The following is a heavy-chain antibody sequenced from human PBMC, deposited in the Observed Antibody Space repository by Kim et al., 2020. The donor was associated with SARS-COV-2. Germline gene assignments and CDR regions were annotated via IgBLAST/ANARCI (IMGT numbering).Heavy chain of an antibody. D-gene: IGHD6-13*01. CDR3: ARSKTVVAAAGTGNWYF. CDR2: ITSSGSPI. CDR1: GFTFSSYS. J-gene: IGHJ2*01. V-gene: IGHV3-48*02. Sequence: GGSLRLSCATSGFTFSSYSTNWVRQAPGKGLEWLSFITSSGSPIYYADSVRGRLTIARDNPKRSLYLQMDSLRDDDTAVYYCARSKTVVAAAGTGNWYF.